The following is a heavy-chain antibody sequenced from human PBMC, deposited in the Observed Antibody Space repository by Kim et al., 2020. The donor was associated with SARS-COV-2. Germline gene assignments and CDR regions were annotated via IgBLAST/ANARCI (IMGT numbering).Heavy chain of an antibody. CDR3: ARRMYATGWFGR. Sequence: TDYNPALASRVTVSLDTSKNQFSLRLTSVTAADTAVYYCARRMYATGWFGRWGQGILVTVSS. J-gene: IGHJ4*02. V-gene: IGHV4-59*01. D-gene: IGHD2-8*01. CDR2: T.